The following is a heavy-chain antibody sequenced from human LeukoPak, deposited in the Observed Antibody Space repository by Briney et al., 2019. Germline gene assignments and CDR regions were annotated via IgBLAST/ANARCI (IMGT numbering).Heavy chain of an antibody. CDR1: GGTFSGYA. J-gene: IGHJ5*02. CDR2: IIPILGIA. CDR3: AREGYSYGFLVSNWFDP. D-gene: IGHD5-18*01. V-gene: IGHV1-69*04. Sequence: SVKVSCKASGGTFSGYAISWVRQAPGQGLEWMGRIIPILGIANYAQKFQGRVTITADKSTSTAYMELSSLRSEDTAVYYCAREGYSYGFLVSNWFDPWGQGTLVTVSS.